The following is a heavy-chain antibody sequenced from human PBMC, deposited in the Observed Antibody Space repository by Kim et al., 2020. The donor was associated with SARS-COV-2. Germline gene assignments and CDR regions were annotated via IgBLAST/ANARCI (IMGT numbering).Heavy chain of an antibody. D-gene: IGHD5-12*01. CDR1: GFTVSSNY. Sequence: GGSLRLSCAASGFTVSSNYMSWVRQAPGKGLEWVSVIYSGGSTYYADSVKGRFTISRDNSKNTLYLQMNSLRAEDTAVYYCARVGEYSGHAGRWFDPWGQGTLVTVSS. J-gene: IGHJ5*02. V-gene: IGHV3-66*01. CDR2: IYSGGST. CDR3: ARVGEYSGHAGRWFDP.